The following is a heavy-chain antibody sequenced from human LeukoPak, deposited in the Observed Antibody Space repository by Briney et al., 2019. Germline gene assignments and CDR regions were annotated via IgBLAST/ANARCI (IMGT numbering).Heavy chain of an antibody. CDR3: ARQRAPYGDYAYYYGMDV. CDR2: IYYSGST. J-gene: IGHJ6*02. CDR1: GGSISSYY. D-gene: IGHD4-17*01. V-gene: IGHV4-59*08. Sequence: PSETLSLTCSVSGGSISSYYWSWIRQPPGKGLEWIGYIYYSGSTNYNPSLKSRVTISVDTSKNQFSLKLSSVTAADTAVYYCARQRAPYGDYAYYYGMDVWGQGTTVTVSS.